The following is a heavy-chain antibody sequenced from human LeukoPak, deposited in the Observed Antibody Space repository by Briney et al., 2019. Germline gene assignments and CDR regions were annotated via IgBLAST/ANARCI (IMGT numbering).Heavy chain of an antibody. J-gene: IGHJ5*02. Sequence: SETLSLTCTVSGGSISSYYWSWIRQPPGKGLEWIGYIYYSGSTNYNASPKSRVTISVDTSKNQFSLKLSSVTAADTAVYYCARGPPYYYDSSGYPPYWFDPWGQGTLVTVSS. CDR2: IYYSGST. D-gene: IGHD3-22*01. V-gene: IGHV4-59*01. CDR1: GGSISSYY. CDR3: ARGPPYYYDSSGYPPYWFDP.